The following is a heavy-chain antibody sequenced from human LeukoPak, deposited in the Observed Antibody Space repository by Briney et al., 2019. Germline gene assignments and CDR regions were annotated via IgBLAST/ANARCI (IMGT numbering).Heavy chain of an antibody. CDR1: RGSFSSYY. V-gene: IGHV4-4*07. Sequence: PSETLSLTCTVSRGSFSSYYWSWIRQPAGTGLEWIGRIYTTGSTNYNPSLKSRLTMSVDTSKSQFSLRLTSVTAADTAVYYCASSYYGSGSRYNDYWGQGTLVTVSS. D-gene: IGHD3-10*01. CDR3: ASSYYGSGSRYNDY. CDR2: IYTTGST. J-gene: IGHJ4*02.